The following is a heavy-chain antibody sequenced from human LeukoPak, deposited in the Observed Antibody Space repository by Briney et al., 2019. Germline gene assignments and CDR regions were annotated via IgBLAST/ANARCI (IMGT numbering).Heavy chain of an antibody. D-gene: IGHD4-23*01. J-gene: IGHJ4*02. V-gene: IGHV3-30*18. CDR2: ISYDGSNK. Sequence: GGSLRLSCAASGFTFSSYGMHWVRQAPGKGLEWVAVISYDGSNKYYADSVKGRFTISRDNSKNALYLQMNSLRAEDTAVYYCAKVSTVAMDCWGQRTLVTVSS. CDR3: AKVSTVAMDC. CDR1: GFTFSSYG.